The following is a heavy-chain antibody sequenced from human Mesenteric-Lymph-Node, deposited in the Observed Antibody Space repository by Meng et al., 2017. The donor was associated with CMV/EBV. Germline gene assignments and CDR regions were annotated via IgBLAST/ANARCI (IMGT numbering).Heavy chain of an antibody. CDR1: EFAVSPNS. CDR3: ARPGFALGGLQGGLDF. V-gene: IGHV3-53*01. J-gene: IGHJ6*02. D-gene: IGHD3-16*01. CDR2: IYSGDQT. Sequence: GGSLRLSCVVSEFAVSPNSMTWVRQAPGKGLEWVSVIYSGDQTFYADSVRGRFTVSRDYSKNTLYLQMNNLRVEDTAVYYCARPGFALGGLQGGLDFWGQGTTVTVSS.